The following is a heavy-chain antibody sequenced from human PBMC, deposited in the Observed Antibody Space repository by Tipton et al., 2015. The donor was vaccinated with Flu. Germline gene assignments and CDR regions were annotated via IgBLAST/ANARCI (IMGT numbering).Heavy chain of an antibody. D-gene: IGHD3-22*01. CDR2: IIPIFGIA. J-gene: IGHJ6*02. CDR1: GGTFSSYA. CDR3: AGVLVLHSYDSSGYCPFPLEYYYGMDV. V-gene: IGHV1-69*17. Sequence: QLVQSGAEVKKPGSSVKVSCKASGGTFSSYAISWVRQAPGQGLEWMGGIIPIFGIANYAQKFQGRVTITADKSTSTAYMELSSLRPEDRAVYYCAGVLVLHSYDSSGYCPFPLEYYYGMDVWGQGTTVAVTS.